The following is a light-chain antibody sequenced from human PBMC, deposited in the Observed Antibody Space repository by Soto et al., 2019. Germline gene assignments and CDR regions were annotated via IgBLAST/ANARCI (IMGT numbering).Light chain of an antibody. V-gene: IGKV3-11*01. J-gene: IGKJ4*01. Sequence: EIVLTQSPATLSLSPVERATLSCRASQSVNTFLAWYQQKPGQAPSLLISDASNRATGIPARFSGSGSGTDFTLTISSLEPEDFAVYYCQQRFKWPGLTFGGGTKVDIK. CDR2: DAS. CDR1: QSVNTF. CDR3: QQRFKWPGLT.